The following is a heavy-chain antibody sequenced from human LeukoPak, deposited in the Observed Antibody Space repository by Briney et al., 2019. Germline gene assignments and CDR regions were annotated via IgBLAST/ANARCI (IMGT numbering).Heavy chain of an antibody. CDR3: TRDYGGFDY. D-gene: IGHD4-23*01. CDR1: GFTFCVYV. V-gene: IGHV3-49*04. CDR2: IRSKVYGGTT. Sequence: GGSLRLSCRSSGFTFCVYVMTCVRQAPGKGLEWVGFIRSKVYGGTTEYAASVKGRFIISRDDSKSIAYLQMNSLETEDTAVYYCTRDYGGFDYWGQGTLVTVSS. J-gene: IGHJ4*02.